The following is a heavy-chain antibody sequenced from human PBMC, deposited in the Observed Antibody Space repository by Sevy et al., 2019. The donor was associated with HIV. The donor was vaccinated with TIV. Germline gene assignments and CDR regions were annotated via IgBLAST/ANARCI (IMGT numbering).Heavy chain of an antibody. Sequence: GGSLRLSCAAFGFTFSKYSMSGVRQPPGKGLGWVSILAFGCGEINYADSVKGRFTISRDNSKSSVYLQMNNLRPEDTAVYYCAREGCTKPHDYWGQGTLVTVSS. CDR2: LAFGCGEI. V-gene: IGHV3-23*01. CDR1: GFTFSKYS. D-gene: IGHD2-8*01. CDR3: AREGCTKPHDY. J-gene: IGHJ4*02.